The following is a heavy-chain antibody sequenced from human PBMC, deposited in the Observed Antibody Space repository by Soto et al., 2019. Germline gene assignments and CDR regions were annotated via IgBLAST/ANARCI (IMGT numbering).Heavy chain of an antibody. J-gene: IGHJ5*02. V-gene: IGHV3-30*18. CDR2: ISYDGSNK. CDR1: GFTFSSYG. CDR3: AKSELRYFDWLSFDP. D-gene: IGHD3-9*01. Sequence: PGGSLRLSCAASGFTFSSYGMHWVRQAPGKGLEWVAVISYDGSNKYYADSVKGRFTISRDNSKNTLYLQMNSLRAEDTAVYYCAKSELRYFDWLSFDPWGQGTLVTVSS.